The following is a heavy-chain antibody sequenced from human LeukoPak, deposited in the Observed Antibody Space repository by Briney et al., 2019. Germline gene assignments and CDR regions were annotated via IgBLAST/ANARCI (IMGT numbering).Heavy chain of an antibody. Sequence: GGSLRLSCAASGFTFDDYGMSWVRHAPGRGLEWVSGINWNGGSTGYADSVKGRFTISRDNAKNSLYLQMDSLRAEDTTLYYCARGLAAAGTAYWGQGTLVTVSS. CDR2: INWNGGST. V-gene: IGHV3-20*04. D-gene: IGHD6-13*01. J-gene: IGHJ4*02. CDR3: ARGLAAAGTAY. CDR1: GFTFDDYG.